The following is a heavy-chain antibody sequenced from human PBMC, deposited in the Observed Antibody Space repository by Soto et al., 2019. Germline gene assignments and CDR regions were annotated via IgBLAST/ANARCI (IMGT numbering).Heavy chain of an antibody. D-gene: IGHD6-6*01. V-gene: IGHV4-4*07. CDR2: IYTSGST. CDR1: GGSISSYY. J-gene: IGHJ3*02. CDR3: AIRSIAARSGGAFDI. Sequence: SETLSLACTVSGGSISSYYWSWIRQPAGKGLEWIGRIYTSGSTNYNPSLKSRVTMSVDTSKNQFSLKLSSVTAADTAVYYCAIRSIAARSGGAFDIWGQGTMVTVSS.